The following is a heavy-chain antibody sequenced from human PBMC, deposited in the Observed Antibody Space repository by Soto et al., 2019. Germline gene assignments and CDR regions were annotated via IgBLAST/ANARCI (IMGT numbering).Heavy chain of an antibody. CDR3: ARDRAAGNWFGWFDP. Sequence: SETLSLTCAVYGGSFSGYYWSWIRQPPGKGLEWIGEINHSGSTNYNPSLKSRVTISVDTSKNQFSLKLNSVTAADTAVYYCARDRAAGNWFGWFDPWGQGTLVTVSS. V-gene: IGHV4-34*01. CDR2: INHSGST. J-gene: IGHJ5*02. CDR1: GGSFSGYY. D-gene: IGHD6-13*01.